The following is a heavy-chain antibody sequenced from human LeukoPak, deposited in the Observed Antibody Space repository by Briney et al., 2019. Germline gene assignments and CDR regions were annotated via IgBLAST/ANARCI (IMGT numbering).Heavy chain of an antibody. CDR1: GFTFSSYA. V-gene: IGHV3-64*04. Sequence: GGSLRLSCSASGFTFSSYAMYWVRQAPGKGLDYVSSICGGDGNTYYADSVKGRFTISRDTSKNTLYLQLTGLRAEDTAVYYCATAQVVGAFSPFACWGPGTLVAVSS. CDR2: ICGGDGNT. CDR3: ATAQVVGAFSPFAC. J-gene: IGHJ4*02. D-gene: IGHD2/OR15-2a*01.